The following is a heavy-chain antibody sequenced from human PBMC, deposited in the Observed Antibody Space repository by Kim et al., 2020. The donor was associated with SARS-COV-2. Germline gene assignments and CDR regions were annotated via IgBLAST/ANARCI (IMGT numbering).Heavy chain of an antibody. CDR2: IIPIFGTP. CDR3: AKKEIVGPLDY. V-gene: IGHV1-69*13. Sequence: SVKASCKASGGTFGTYTITWVRQAPGQGLEWMGGIIPIFGTPDYAQNFQGRVTISADESTSTAYMELSSLRSEDTAVYYCAKKEIVGPLDYWGQGTLVTVSS. D-gene: IGHD2-15*01. J-gene: IGHJ4*02. CDR1: GGTFGTYT.